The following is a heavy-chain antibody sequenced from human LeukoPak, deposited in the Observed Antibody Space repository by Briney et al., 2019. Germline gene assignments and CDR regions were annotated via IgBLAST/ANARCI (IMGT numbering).Heavy chain of an antibody. V-gene: IGHV1-46*01. D-gene: IGHD4-17*01. CDR1: GYTLTSYY. J-gene: IGHJ3*02. CDR2: INPSGGST. Sequence: ASVKVSCKASGYTLTSYYMHWVRQAPGQGLEWMGIINPSGGSTSYAQKFQGRVTMTRDTSTSTVYMELSSLRSEDTAVYYCARDNDSDYEADAFDIWGQGTMVTVSS. CDR3: ARDNDSDYEADAFDI.